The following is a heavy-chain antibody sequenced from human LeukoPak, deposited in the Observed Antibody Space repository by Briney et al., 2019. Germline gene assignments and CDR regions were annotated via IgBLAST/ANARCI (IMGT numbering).Heavy chain of an antibody. Sequence: PSQTLSLTCTVSGGSISSGDYFWSWIRQPPRKGLEWIGYIYYSGSTYYNSSLKSRVTISIDTSKNQFSLKLSSVTAADTAVYYCAREKCSGGICYSGFDCWGQGTLVTVSS. CDR1: GGSISSGDYF. CDR2: IYYSGST. V-gene: IGHV4-30-4*01. CDR3: AREKCSGGICYSGFDC. J-gene: IGHJ4*02. D-gene: IGHD2-15*01.